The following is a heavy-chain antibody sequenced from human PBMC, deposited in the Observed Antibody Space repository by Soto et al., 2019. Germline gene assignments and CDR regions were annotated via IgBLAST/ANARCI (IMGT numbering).Heavy chain of an antibody. CDR1: GFSLSTSGMC. V-gene: IGHV2-70*01. CDR3: ARGPQYYYDSSGPDWYFDL. D-gene: IGHD3-22*01. CDR2: IDWDDDK. Sequence: GSGPTLVNPAHTLTLTCTFSGFSLSTSGMCVSWIHQPPGKALEWVALIDWDDDKYYSTSLKTRLTISKDTSKNQVVLTMTNMDPVDTATYYCARGPQYYYDSSGPDWYFDLWGRGTLVTVSS. J-gene: IGHJ2*01.